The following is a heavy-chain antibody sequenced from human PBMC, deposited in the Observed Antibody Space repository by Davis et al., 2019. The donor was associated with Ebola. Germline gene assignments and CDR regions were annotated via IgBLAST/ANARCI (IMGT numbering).Heavy chain of an antibody. CDR2: IYYSGST. D-gene: IGHD1-1*01. CDR3: ARTPTGGDAFDI. J-gene: IGHJ3*02. Sequence: SETLSLTCTASGGSISSYYWGWIRQPPGKGLEWIGSIYYSGSTYYNPSLKSRVTISVDTSKNQFSLKLSSVTAADTAVYYCARTPTGGDAFDIWGQGTMVTVSS. V-gene: IGHV4-39*01. CDR1: GGSISSYY.